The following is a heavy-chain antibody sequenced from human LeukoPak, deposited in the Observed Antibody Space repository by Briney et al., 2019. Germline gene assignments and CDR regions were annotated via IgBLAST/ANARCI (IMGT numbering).Heavy chain of an antibody. CDR1: GGSFSGYY. J-gene: IGHJ3*02. V-gene: IGHV4-34*01. CDR2: INHSGST. D-gene: IGHD1-14*01. Sequence: SETLSLTCAVYGGSFSGYYWSWIRQPPGKGLEWIGEINHSGSTNYNPSLKSRVTISVDTSKNQFSLKLSSVTAADTAVYYCARRKGAFDIWGQGTMVTVSS. CDR3: ARRKGAFDI.